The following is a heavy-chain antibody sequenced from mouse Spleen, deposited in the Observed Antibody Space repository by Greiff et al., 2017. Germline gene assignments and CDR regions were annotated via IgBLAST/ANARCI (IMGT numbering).Heavy chain of an antibody. J-gene: IGHJ3*01. CDR1: GFNIKDDY. D-gene: IGHD2-5*01. Sequence: VQLQQSGAELVRPGASVKLSCTASGFNIKDDYMHWVKQRPEQGLEWIGWIDPENGDTEYASKFQGKATITADTSSNTAYLQLSSLTSEDTAVYYCTGSNYGAYWGQGTLVTVSA. V-gene: IGHV14-4*01. CDR2: IDPENGDT. CDR3: TGSNYGAY.